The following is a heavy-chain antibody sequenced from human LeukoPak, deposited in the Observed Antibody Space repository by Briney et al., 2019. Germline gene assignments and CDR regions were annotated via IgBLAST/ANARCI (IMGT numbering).Heavy chain of an antibody. Sequence: GGSLRLSCEGSGFSVSTNYMNWVRQAPGKGLEWASILYSGGSTYYADAVKGRFTVSRDSSKNTLYLHMNSLRAEDTAVYYCARVGDHYHWYLDVWGRGTLVTASS. D-gene: IGHD3-10*01. CDR1: GFSVSTNY. CDR2: LYSGGST. J-gene: IGHJ2*01. CDR3: ARVGDHYHWYLDV. V-gene: IGHV3-53*01.